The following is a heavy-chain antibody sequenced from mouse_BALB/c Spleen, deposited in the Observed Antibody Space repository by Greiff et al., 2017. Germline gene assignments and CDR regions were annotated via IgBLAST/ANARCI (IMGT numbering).Heavy chain of an antibody. D-gene: IGHD5-5*01. CDR3: ARGLPNYYAMDY. CDR1: GYAFTNYL. V-gene: IGHV1-54*01. CDR2: INPGSGGT. Sequence: VQLQQSGAELVRPGTSVKVSCKASGYAFTNYLIEWVKQRPGQGLEWIGVINPGSGGTNYNEKFKGKATLTADKSSSTAYMQLSSLTSDDSAVYFCARGLPNYYAMDYWGQGTSVTVSS. J-gene: IGHJ4*01.